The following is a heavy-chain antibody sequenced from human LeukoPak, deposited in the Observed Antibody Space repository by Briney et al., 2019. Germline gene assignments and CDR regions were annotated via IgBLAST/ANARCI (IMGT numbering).Heavy chain of an antibody. CDR3: ARDYGDYGGWWFDP. Sequence: GGSLRLSCAASGFTFSNSWMSWIRQAPGQGLEWVANIKQDGSEKYYVDSVKGRFTISRDNGRNSLHLQMNSLRAEDTAVYYCARDYGDYGGWWFDPWGQGTLVTVSS. V-gene: IGHV3-7*01. D-gene: IGHD4-17*01. CDR2: IKQDGSEK. J-gene: IGHJ5*02. CDR1: GFTFSNSW.